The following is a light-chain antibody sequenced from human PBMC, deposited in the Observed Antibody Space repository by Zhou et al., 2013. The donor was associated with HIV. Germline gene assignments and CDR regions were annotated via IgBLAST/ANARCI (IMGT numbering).Light chain of an antibody. Sequence: EILMTQSPATLSVSPGEGATLSCRASQSVSSKLAWYQQTPGQAPRLLIYGASSRATGIPDRFSGSGSGTDFTLTIGRLEPEDFAVYYCQQYGSSLWTFGQGTKVEIK. CDR3: QQYGSSLWT. J-gene: IGKJ1*01. V-gene: IGKV3-20*01. CDR2: GAS. CDR1: QSVSSK.